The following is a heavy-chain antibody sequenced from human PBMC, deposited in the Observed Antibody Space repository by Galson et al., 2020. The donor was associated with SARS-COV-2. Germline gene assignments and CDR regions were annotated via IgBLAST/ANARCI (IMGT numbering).Heavy chain of an antibody. CDR1: GFTFSSYG. Sequence: GGSLRLSCAASGFTFSSYGMHWVRQAPGKGLEWVAVIWYDGSNKYYADSVKGRFTISRDNSKNTLYLQMNSLRAEDTAVYYCAKDSSSSRGGRFYFDYWGQGTLVTVSS. V-gene: IGHV3-33*06. CDR2: IWYDGSNK. J-gene: IGHJ4*02. CDR3: AKDSSSSRGGRFYFDY. D-gene: IGHD6-6*01.